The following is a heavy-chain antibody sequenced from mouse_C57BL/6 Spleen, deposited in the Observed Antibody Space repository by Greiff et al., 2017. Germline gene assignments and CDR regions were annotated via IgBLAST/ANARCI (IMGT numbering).Heavy chain of an antibody. CDR3: AKKGGTGTYAMDY. J-gene: IGHJ4*01. V-gene: IGHV1-53*01. CDR1: GYTFTSYW. Sequence: QVQLQQPGTELVKPGASVKLSCKASGYTFTSYWMHWVKQRPGQGLEWIGNINPSNGGTNYNEKFKSKATLTVDKSSSTAYMQLSSLTSEDSAVYSCAKKGGTGTYAMDYWGQGTSVTVSS. CDR2: INPSNGGT. D-gene: IGHD4-1*01.